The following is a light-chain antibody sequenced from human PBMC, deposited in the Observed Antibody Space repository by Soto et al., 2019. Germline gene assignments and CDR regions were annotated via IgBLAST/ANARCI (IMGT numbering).Light chain of an antibody. CDR1: QSISSW. CDR3: QQYNTYPWT. Sequence: DIQMTQSPSTLSGSVGDRVTIPCRASQSISSWLSWYQQKPGKAPKLLIYDASSLESGVPSRFSGSGSGTEFTLTISRLQPDDFATYYCQQYNTYPWTFGQGTKVDI. CDR2: DAS. V-gene: IGKV1-5*01. J-gene: IGKJ1*01.